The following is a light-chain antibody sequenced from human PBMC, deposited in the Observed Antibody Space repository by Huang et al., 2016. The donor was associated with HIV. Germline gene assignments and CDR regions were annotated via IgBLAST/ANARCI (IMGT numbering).Light chain of an antibody. J-gene: IGKJ1*01. Sequence: DIQMTQSPSTLSASVGDRVTITCRASPSISSWLALYQQKPGQAPKLLIYKASALESWVPSRFSCSGSGTEFTLTIRSLQPDDLATYHCQQYNSYSTFGQGTKVEIK. CDR3: QQYNSYST. CDR1: PSISSW. V-gene: IGKV1-5*03. CDR2: KAS.